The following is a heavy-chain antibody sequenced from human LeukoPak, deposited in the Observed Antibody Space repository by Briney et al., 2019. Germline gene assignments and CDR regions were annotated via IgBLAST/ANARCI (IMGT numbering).Heavy chain of an antibody. CDR2: MNPNSGNT. J-gene: IGHJ4*02. V-gene: IGHV1-8*01. D-gene: IGHD3-22*01. CDR3: ARAHYYDSSGYTFDY. CDR1: GYTFTSYV. Sequence: ASVKVSCKASGYTFTSYVINWVRQATGQGPAWMGWMNPNSGNTGYAQKFQGRVTMTRNTSISTAYMELSSLRSEDTAVYYCARAHYYDSSGYTFDYWGQGTLVTVSS.